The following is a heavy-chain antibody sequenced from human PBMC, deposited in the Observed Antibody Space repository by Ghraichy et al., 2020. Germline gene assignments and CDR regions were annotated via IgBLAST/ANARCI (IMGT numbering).Heavy chain of an antibody. D-gene: IGHD3-16*01. CDR3: AGDGAFPGGKYGMDV. CDR1: GFTFSSYS. V-gene: IGHV3-21*01. CDR2: ISSSSSYI. Sequence: GGSLRLSCAASGFTFSSYSMNWVRQAPGKGLEWVSSISSSSSYIYYADSVKGRFTISRDNAKNSLYLQMNSLRAEDTAVYYCAGDGAFPGGKYGMDVWGQGTTVTVSS. J-gene: IGHJ6*02.